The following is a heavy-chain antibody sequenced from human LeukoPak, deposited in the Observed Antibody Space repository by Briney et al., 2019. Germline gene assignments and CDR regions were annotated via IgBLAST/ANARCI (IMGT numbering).Heavy chain of an antibody. CDR3: ASGYCSGGSCYDYYYYYYMDV. Sequence: NPSETLSLTCTVSGGSISSYYWSWIRQPPGKGLEWLGYIYYSGGTNYNPSLKSRVTISVDTSKNQFSLKLSYVTAADTAVYYCASGYCSGGSCYDYYYYYYMDVWGKGTTVTVSS. D-gene: IGHD2-15*01. J-gene: IGHJ6*03. V-gene: IGHV4-59*01. CDR2: IYYSGGT. CDR1: GGSISSYY.